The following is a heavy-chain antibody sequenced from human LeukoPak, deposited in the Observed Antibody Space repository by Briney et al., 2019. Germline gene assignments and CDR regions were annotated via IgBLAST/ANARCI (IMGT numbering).Heavy chain of an antibody. CDR2: INSDGSST. Sequence: GGSLRLPCAASGFTFSSYWMHWVRQAPGKGLAWVSRINSDGSSTSYADSVKGRFTISRDNAKNTLYLQMNSLRAEDTAVYYCAREGDGYGSFDYWGQGTLVTVSS. V-gene: IGHV3-74*01. J-gene: IGHJ4*02. CDR3: AREGDGYGSFDY. CDR1: GFTFSSYW. D-gene: IGHD5-24*01.